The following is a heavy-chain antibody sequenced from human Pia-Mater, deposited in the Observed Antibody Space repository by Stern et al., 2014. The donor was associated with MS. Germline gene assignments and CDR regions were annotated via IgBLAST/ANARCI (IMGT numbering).Heavy chain of an antibody. CDR2: IIPIFGTA. Sequence: MPLVESGAEVKKPGSSVKVSCKASGGTFSSSAISWVRQAPGQGLEWMGGIIPIFGTANYAQKFQGRVTITADESTSTAYMELSSLRSEDTAVYYCARGYYYGSGSYSYWGQGTLVTVSS. CDR3: ARGYYYGSGSYSY. D-gene: IGHD3-10*01. CDR1: GGTFSSSA. V-gene: IGHV1-69*01. J-gene: IGHJ4*02.